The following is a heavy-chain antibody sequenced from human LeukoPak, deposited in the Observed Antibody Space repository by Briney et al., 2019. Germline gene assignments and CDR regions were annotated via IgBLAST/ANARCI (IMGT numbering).Heavy chain of an antibody. V-gene: IGHV3-23*01. D-gene: IGHD5-24*01. CDR1: GFTFSSYA. J-gene: IGHJ4*02. Sequence: GSLRLSCAASGFTFSSYAMSWVRQAPGKGLEWVSAVSGSGDSAYYADSVKGRFTISRDNSKNTLYLQMNSLRAEDTAVYYCAKDYVGGDGYWDFDYWGQGTLVTVSS. CDR3: AKDYVGGDGYWDFDY. CDR2: VSGSGDSA.